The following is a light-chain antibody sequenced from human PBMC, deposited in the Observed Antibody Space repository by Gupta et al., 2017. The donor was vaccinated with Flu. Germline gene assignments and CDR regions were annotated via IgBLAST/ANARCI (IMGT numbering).Light chain of an antibody. Sequence: DVQMTPPPSTLSASVGDRVTITCRASQGISSWLAWYKQKPGKAPKLLIYQAPSLESGVQSRFSGSGFGTEFTLTIGSLQPDDFATYYCQQYNSYPYSFGQGTKLEIK. CDR2: QAP. CDR1: QGISSW. CDR3: QQYNSYPYS. J-gene: IGKJ2*03. V-gene: IGKV1-5*03.